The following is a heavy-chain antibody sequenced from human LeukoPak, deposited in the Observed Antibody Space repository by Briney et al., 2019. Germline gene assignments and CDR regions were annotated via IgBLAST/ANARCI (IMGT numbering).Heavy chain of an antibody. CDR3: TKEDLRQPRN. V-gene: IGHV3-23*01. CDR1: GFTFSSYA. CDR2: IVGNGGST. Sequence: GGSLRLSCAASGFTFSSYAMSWVRQAPGKGLEWVSTIVGNGGSTYYGDSVEGRFTISRDNSKNTLYLQMNSLRAEDTALYYCTKEDLRQPRNWGQGTLVTVSS. D-gene: IGHD5-18*01. J-gene: IGHJ4*02.